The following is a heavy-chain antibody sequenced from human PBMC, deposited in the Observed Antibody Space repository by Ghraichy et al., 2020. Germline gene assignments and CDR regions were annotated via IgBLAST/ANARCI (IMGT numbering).Heavy chain of an antibody. CDR3: AVTEHGYCSSTSCYGPIPIDY. Sequence: SETLSLTCAVYGGSFSGYYWSWIRQPPGKGLEWIGEINHSGSTNYNPSLKSRVTISVDTSKNQFSLKLSSVTAADTAVYYCAVTEHGYCSSTSCYGPIPIDYWGQGTLVTVSS. V-gene: IGHV4-34*01. CDR1: GGSFSGYY. D-gene: IGHD2-2*03. J-gene: IGHJ4*02. CDR2: INHSGST.